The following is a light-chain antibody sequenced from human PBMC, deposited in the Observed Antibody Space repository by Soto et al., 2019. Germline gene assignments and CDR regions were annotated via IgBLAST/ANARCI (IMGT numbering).Light chain of an antibody. CDR3: VAWDDSLSGPV. J-gene: IGLJ3*02. Sequence: QSVLTQPPSASGTPGQRVTISCSGSSSNIGINYVYWYQQLPGTAPKLLIYMNDQRPSGVPDRFSGSKSGTSVSLAISGLRSEDEADYYCVAWDDSLSGPVFGGGTKVTVL. CDR2: MND. CDR1: SSNIGINY. V-gene: IGLV1-47*01.